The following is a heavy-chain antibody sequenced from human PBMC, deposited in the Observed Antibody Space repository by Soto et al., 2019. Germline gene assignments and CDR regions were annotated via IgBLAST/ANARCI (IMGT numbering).Heavy chain of an antibody. D-gene: IGHD3-3*01. CDR3: AKDNLIRTLRFLEWFRRGWFDP. V-gene: IGHV3-23*01. J-gene: IGHJ5*02. CDR1: GFTFSSYA. CDR2: ISGSGGST. Sequence: EVQLLESGGGLVQPGGSLRLSCAASGFTFSSYAMSWVRQAPGKGLEWVSAISGSGGSTYYADSVKGRFTISRDNSKNTLYLQMNSLRAEDTAVYYCAKDNLIRTLRFLEWFRRGWFDPWGQGTLVTVSS.